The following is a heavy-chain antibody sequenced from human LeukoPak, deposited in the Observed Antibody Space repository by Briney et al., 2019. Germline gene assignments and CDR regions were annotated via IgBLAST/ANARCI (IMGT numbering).Heavy chain of an antibody. V-gene: IGHV3-23*01. D-gene: IGHD6-19*01. CDR2: ISGSGGST. Sequence: RGSLRLSCAASGFTFSSYAMSWVRQAPGKGLEWISAISGSGGSTYYAASVKGRFTISRDNSKNTLYLQMNSLRAEDTAVYYCAKDLGSGWSPYYFDYWGQGTLVTVSS. CDR3: AKDLGSGWSPYYFDY. CDR1: GFTFSSYA. J-gene: IGHJ4*02.